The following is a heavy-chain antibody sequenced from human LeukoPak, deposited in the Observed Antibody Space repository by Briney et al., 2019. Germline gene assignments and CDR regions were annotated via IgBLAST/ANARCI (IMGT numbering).Heavy chain of an antibody. D-gene: IGHD6-19*01. CDR3: AKDPGIAVASDY. V-gene: IGHV3-30*18. CDR2: ISYDGGNK. J-gene: IGHJ4*02. CDR1: GFTFSSYD. Sequence: GGSLRLSCAVSGFTFSSYDMHWVRQAPGKGLEWVAVISYDGGNKYYADSVKGRFTISRDNSKNTLYLQMNSLRAEDTAVYYCAKDPGIAVASDYWGQGTLVTVSS.